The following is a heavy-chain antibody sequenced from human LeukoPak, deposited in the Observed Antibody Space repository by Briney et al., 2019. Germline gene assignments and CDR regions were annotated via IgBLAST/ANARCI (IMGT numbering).Heavy chain of an antibody. Sequence: AETLSLTCTVSGGSISSYYWSWLRQPAGKGLEWIGRIYTSGSTHYNPSLKSRVTMSVDTSKNQFSLKLSSVTAADTAVYYCARDHIAAAGTIDYWGQGTLVTVSS. CDR3: ARDHIAAAGTIDY. J-gene: IGHJ4*02. V-gene: IGHV4-4*07. CDR2: IYTSGST. CDR1: GGSISSYY. D-gene: IGHD6-13*01.